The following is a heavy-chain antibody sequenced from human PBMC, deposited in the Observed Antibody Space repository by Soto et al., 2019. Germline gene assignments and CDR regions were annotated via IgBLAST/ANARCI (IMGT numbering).Heavy chain of an antibody. Sequence: GELLESGGGLVQPGGSLRLSFVDSGFTFSSYAMSWVRQAPGQRLEWVATFSGGRDTTWHADSVKGRFTVSRDSSKNTLSLKMNSLRPEDTAIYYCAKATSETCTGSICYSFDYWGQGTLVPVSS. CDR2: FSGGRDTT. J-gene: IGHJ4*02. D-gene: IGHD2-21*01. V-gene: IGHV3-23*01. CDR3: AKATSETCTGSICYSFDY. CDR1: GFTFSSYA.